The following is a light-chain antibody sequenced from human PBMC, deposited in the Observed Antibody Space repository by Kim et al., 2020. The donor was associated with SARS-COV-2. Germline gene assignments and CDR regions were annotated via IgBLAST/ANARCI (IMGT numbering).Light chain of an antibody. J-gene: IGLJ1*01. CDR2: QDN. V-gene: IGLV3-1*01. CDR3: QAWDSSTHNYV. Sequence: PAQTASITCSGYKVGDKYVSWYQQKPGQAPVVGIYQDNQRPSGIPERFSGSNSGNTATLTISGTQAMDEAEFYCQAWDSSTHNYVFGPGTKVTVL. CDR1: KVGDKY.